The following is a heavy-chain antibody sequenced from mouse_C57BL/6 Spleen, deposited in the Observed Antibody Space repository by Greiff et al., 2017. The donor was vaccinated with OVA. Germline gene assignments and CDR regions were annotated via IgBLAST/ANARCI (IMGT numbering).Heavy chain of an antibody. CDR2: IDPETGGT. CDR3: TRELFFDY. CDR1: GYTFTDYE. V-gene: IGHV1-15*01. J-gene: IGHJ2*01. Sequence: VQLQESGAELVRPGASVTLSCKASGYTFTDYEMHWVKQTPVHGLEWIGAIDPETGGTAYNQKFKGKAILTADKSSSTAYMALRSLTSEDSAVYYCTRELFFDYWGQGTTLTVSA.